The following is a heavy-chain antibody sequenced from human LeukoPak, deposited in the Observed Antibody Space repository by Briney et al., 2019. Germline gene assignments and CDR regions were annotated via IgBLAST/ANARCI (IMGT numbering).Heavy chain of an antibody. D-gene: IGHD6-13*01. J-gene: IGHJ6*02. V-gene: IGHV3-33*01. Sequence: GSLRLSCAASGFTFSSYGMHWVRQAPGKGLEWVAVIWYDGSNKYYADPVKGRFTISRDNSKNTLYLQMNSLRAEDTAVYYCARGGARIAAAGPYPYYYGMDVWGQGTTVTVSS. CDR2: IWYDGSNK. CDR3: ARGGARIAAAGPYPYYYGMDV. CDR1: GFTFSSYG.